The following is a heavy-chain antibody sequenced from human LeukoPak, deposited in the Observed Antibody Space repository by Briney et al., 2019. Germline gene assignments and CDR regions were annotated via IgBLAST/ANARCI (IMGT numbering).Heavy chain of an antibody. CDR1: GFTFSSYW. D-gene: IGHD4-17*01. CDR3: ARDFYGDYGGSGY. CDR2: IKQDGSEK. J-gene: IGHJ4*02. V-gene: IGHV3-7*01. Sequence: GGSLRLSCAASGFTFSSYWMSWVRQAPGKGLEWVANIKQDGSEKYYVDSVEGRFTISRDNAKSSLYLHMNSLRAEDTAVYHCARDFYGDYGGSGYWGQGTLVTVSS.